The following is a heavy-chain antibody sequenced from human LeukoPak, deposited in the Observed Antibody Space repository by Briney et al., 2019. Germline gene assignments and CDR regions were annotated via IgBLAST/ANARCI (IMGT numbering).Heavy chain of an antibody. V-gene: IGHV4-39*01. CDR1: GGSISSSSYY. CDR3: VKSGGYGLIDY. J-gene: IGHJ4*02. CDR2: IYYSGST. Sequence: SETLSLTCTVSGGSISSSSYYWAWIRQPPGKGLEWIGTIYYSGSTYYNASLQSRVTISIDTSKNQFSLRLNSVTAADTAMYFCVKSGGYGLIDYWGQGTLVTVSS. D-gene: IGHD1-26*01.